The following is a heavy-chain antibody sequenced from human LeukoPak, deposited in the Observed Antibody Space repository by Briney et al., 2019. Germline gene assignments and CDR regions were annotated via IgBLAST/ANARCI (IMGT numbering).Heavy chain of an antibody. CDR2: IRAKIHDGTT. Sequence: HPGRSLRLSCTASGFTFGDYAMNWVRQAPGKGLEWVGYIRAKIHDGTTDFAASVKGRFTISRDDSKSIAYLQMTSLKSEDTAVYYCSRGQKDPYGPEFDYWGQGTLVTVSS. V-gene: IGHV3-49*04. D-gene: IGHD3-10*01. J-gene: IGHJ4*02. CDR3: SRGQKDPYGPEFDY. CDR1: GFTFGDYA.